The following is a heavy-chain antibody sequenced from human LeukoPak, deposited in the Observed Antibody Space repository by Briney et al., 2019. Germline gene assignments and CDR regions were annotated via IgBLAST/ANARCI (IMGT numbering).Heavy chain of an antibody. J-gene: IGHJ5*02. D-gene: IGHD4-23*01. V-gene: IGHV4-59*01. CDR1: GFSISSYY. CDR2: IYYSGST. CDR3: AGQDYGGNSDH. Sequence: SETLSLTCSVSGFSISSYYWSWLRQPPGKGLQWIGYIYYSGSTNYNPSLKSRVTISVDTSKNQFSLKLSSVTAADTAVYYCAGQDYGGNSDHWGQGALVTVSS.